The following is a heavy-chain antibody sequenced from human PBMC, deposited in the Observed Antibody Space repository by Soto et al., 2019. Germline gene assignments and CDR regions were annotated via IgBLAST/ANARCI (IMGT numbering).Heavy chain of an antibody. D-gene: IGHD2-8*02. Sequence: GGSLRLSCAVSGFTCSSYDMSWVRQAPGKGLEWVSTILVAGSTHYPDSVRGRFAISRDNSKNTVFLQMNSLTAGDTAVYYCAKATVTGGGAFDICGQGSMVTVS. CDR1: GFTCSSYD. CDR2: ILVAGST. V-gene: IGHV3-23*01. J-gene: IGHJ3*02. CDR3: AKATVTGGGAFDI.